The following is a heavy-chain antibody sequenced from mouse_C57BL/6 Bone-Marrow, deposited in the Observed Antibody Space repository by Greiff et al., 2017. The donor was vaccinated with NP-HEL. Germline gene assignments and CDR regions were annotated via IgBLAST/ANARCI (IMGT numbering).Heavy chain of an antibody. Sequence: EVQLQESGTVLARPGASVKMSCKTSGYTFTSYWMHWVKQRPGQGLEWIGAIYPGNSDTSYNQKFKGKAKLTAVTSASTAYMELSSLTNEDSAVSYCPLFGLLRLYAMYYCRQGTSVTVSS. J-gene: IGHJ4*01. D-gene: IGHD2-3*01. CDR3: PLFGLLRLYAMYY. CDR1: GYTFTSYW. V-gene: IGHV1-5*01. CDR2: IYPGNSDT.